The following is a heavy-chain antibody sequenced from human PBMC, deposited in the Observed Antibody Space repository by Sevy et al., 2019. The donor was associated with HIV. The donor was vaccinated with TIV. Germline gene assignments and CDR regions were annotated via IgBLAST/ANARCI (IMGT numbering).Heavy chain of an antibody. J-gene: IGHJ6*02. CDR3: ARRGIQLRGSDYFYYGLDV. CDR2: IFPGDSDT. V-gene: IGHV5-51*01. CDR1: GYSFSTYW. Sequence: GESLKISCKGSGYSFSTYWIAWVRQMPGKGLELMGLIFPGDSDTRYSPSFQGQVTISAVKSIRTSYLQWNSLKASDTATYYCARRGIQLRGSDYFYYGLDVWGQGTTVTVSS. D-gene: IGHD1-1*01.